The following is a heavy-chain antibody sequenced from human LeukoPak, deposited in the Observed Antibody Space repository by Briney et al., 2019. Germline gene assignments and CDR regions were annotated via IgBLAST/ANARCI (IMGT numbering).Heavy chain of an antibody. CDR3: ARDQFRDGYNLVY. D-gene: IGHD5-24*01. CDR1: GFTFSSYW. CDR2: IKSDGITT. Sequence: HTGGSLRLSCAASGFTFSSYWMHWVRQAPGKGLVWVSRIKSDGITTNYADFVRGRFTISRDNAKKTLYLQINSLRAEDTAVYYCARDQFRDGYNLVYWGQGTLVTVSS. V-gene: IGHV3-74*01. J-gene: IGHJ4*02.